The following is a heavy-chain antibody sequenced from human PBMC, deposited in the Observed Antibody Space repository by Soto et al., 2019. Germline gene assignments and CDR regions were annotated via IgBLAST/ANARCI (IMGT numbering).Heavy chain of an antibody. V-gene: IGHV3-33*01. CDR2: IWYDGSEK. D-gene: IGHD1-1*01. CDR1: GFTFSSHG. CDR3: ARWGNWKVADY. Sequence: QVQLVQSGGGVVQPGRSLRLSCAASGFTFSSHGMQWVRQAPGKGLEWVAVIWYDGSEKYYGDSVKGRFTISRDNSKNTLYLQMNSLRAEDTAVYYCARWGNWKVADYWGQGTLVTVSS. J-gene: IGHJ4*02.